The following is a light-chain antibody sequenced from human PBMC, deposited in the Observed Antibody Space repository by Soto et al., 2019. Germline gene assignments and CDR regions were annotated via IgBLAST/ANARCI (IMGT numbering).Light chain of an antibody. CDR3: QSYDSSLSAWV. V-gene: IGLV1-40*01. J-gene: IGLJ3*02. CDR2: GDN. CDR1: SSNIGAGYD. Sequence: QSVLTQPPSVSGAPGQRVTISCTGSSSNIGAGYDVHWYQQLPGTAPKLLIYGDNNRPSGVPDRFSGSKSGTSASLDITGLQAEDEADYYCQSYDSSLSAWVFGGGTKLTVL.